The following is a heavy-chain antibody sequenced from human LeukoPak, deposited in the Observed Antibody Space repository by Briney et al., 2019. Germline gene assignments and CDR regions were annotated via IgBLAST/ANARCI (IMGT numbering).Heavy chain of an antibody. CDR2: ISYDGRIK. CDR3: ATEYYDFSTGKYWGGYDY. CDR1: GFTFNTYG. J-gene: IGHJ4*02. Sequence: GRSLRLSCAASGFTFNTYGMHWVRQAPGKGLEWVAVISYDGRIKYYADSVKGRFTISRDNSKNTLNLQMNSLGAEDTALYYCATEYYDFSTGKYWGGYDYWGQGTLVIVSS. V-gene: IGHV3-30*04. D-gene: IGHD3-3*01.